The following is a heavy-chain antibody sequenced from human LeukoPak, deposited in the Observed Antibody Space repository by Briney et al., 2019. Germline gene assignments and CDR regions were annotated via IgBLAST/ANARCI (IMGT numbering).Heavy chain of an antibody. Sequence: ASVKVSCKASGYTFTSYDINWVRQATGQGLEWMGWMNPDSGNTGYAQKFQGRVTITRNTSISTAYMELSSPRSEDTAVYYCARGSMWEPRRFDPWGQGTLVTVSS. CDR1: GYTFTSYD. CDR2: MNPDSGNT. CDR3: ARGSMWEPRRFDP. D-gene: IGHD1-26*01. V-gene: IGHV1-8*01. J-gene: IGHJ5*02.